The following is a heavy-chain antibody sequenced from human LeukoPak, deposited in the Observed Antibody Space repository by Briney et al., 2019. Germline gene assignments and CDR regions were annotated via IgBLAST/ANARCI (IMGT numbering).Heavy chain of an antibody. J-gene: IGHJ3*02. CDR3: AKNCSGTSCYWNDAFDI. D-gene: IGHD2-2*01. V-gene: IGHV4-38-2*01. Sequence: PSETLSLTCAVSGYSISSGYYWGWIRQPPGKGLEWIASMYHSGSTYYNPSLKSRVTISVDTSKNQFSLKLSSVTAADTAVYYCAKNCSGTSCYWNDAFDIWGQGTMVTVSS. CDR1: GYSISSGYY. CDR2: MYHSGST.